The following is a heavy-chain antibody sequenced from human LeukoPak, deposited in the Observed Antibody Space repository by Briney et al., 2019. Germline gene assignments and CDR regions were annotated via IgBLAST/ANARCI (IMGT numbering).Heavy chain of an antibody. V-gene: IGHV1-18*01. Sequence: ASVKVSCKASGYIFTSYGISWVRQAPGQGLEWMGWISGYNGNTKYAQKYQGRVTMTTDTSASTAYMELRSLRSDDTAVYYCAREISGYFDYWGQGTLVTVSS. J-gene: IGHJ4*02. D-gene: IGHD3-10*01. CDR3: AREISGYFDY. CDR2: ISGYNGNT. CDR1: GYIFTSYG.